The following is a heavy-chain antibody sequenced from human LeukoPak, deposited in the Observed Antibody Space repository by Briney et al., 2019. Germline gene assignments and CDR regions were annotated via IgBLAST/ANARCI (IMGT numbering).Heavy chain of an antibody. D-gene: IGHD3-10*01. CDR1: GFTFSSYA. CDR2: ISGSGGST. J-gene: IGHJ6*02. V-gene: IGHV3-23*01. CDR3: AGGSGSYLDYYGMDV. Sequence: GGSLRLSCAASGFTFSSYAMSWVRQAPGKGLEWVSAISGSGGSTYYADSVKGRFTISRDNSKNTLYLQMNSLRAEDTAVYYCAGGSGSYLDYYGMDVWGQGTTVTVSS.